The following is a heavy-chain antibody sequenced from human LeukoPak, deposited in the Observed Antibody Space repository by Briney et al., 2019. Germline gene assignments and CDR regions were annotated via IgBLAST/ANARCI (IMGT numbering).Heavy chain of an antibody. J-gene: IGHJ4*02. CDR3: ARGRTVITRGFDY. CDR1: GGSISSYY. CDR2: IYYSGST. V-gene: IGHV4-59*01. Sequence: SETLSLTCTVSGGSISSYYWSWIRQPPGKGLEWIGYIYYSGSTNYNPSLKSRVTISVDTSKNQFSLKLSSVTAADTAVYYCARGRTVITRGFDYWGQGTLVTVSS. D-gene: IGHD4-11*01.